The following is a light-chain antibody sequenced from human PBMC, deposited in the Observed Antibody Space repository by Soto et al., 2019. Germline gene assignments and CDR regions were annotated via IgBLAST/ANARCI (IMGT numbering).Light chain of an antibody. Sequence: QSVLTQPASVSGSPGQSITISCTGTRSDVCCYYYFSWYQQHPGKSPKLMIYVVSNRPSGVSFRFSGSKSGNTASLTIFGLQAEDEADYYCSSYTSSSTPVVFGGGTQLTVL. CDR1: RSDVCCYYY. V-gene: IGLV2-14*01. CDR2: VVS. J-gene: IGLJ2*01. CDR3: SSYTSSSTPVV.